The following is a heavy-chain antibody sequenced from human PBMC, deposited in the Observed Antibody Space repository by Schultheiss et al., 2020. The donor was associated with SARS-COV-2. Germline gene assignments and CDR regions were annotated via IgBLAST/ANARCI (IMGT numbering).Heavy chain of an antibody. J-gene: IGHJ3*02. CDR1: GFTFSNAW. D-gene: IGHD6-19*01. Sequence: GESLKISCAASGFTFSNAWMSWVRQAPGKGLEWVGRIKSKTDGGTTDYAAPVKGRFTISRDDSKNTLYLQMNSLRAEDTAVYYCARDQGIAVAGLSDAFDIWGQGTMVTVSS. V-gene: IGHV3-15*01. CDR3: ARDQGIAVAGLSDAFDI. CDR2: IKSKTDGGTT.